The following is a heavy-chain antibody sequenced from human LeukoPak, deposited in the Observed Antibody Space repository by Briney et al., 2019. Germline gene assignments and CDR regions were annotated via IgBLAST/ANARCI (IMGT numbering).Heavy chain of an antibody. CDR1: GFTFSSYA. Sequence: GGSLRLSCAASGFTFSSYAMSWVRQAPGKGLEWVSTISASGGGAYYADSVKGRFTISRDNSKDTLSLQMTSLRAGDTAVYYCAKDVRRAEYCSATTCYMSSFDFWGQGTLVTVSS. D-gene: IGHD2-2*02. V-gene: IGHV3-23*01. CDR2: ISASGGGA. J-gene: IGHJ4*02. CDR3: AKDVRRAEYCSATTCYMSSFDF.